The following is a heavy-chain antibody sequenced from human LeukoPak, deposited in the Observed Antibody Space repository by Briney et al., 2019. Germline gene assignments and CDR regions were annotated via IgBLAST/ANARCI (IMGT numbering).Heavy chain of an antibody. CDR2: INHSGST. CDR1: GGSFSGYY. CDR3: ARGRDPY. J-gene: IGHJ4*02. Sequence: SETLSLTCAVYGGSFSGYYWTWIRQPPGRGLEWIGEINHSGSTNYNPSLKSRVTISVDTSKSQFSLKLNSVTAADTAMYYCARGRDPYWGQGTLVTVSS. D-gene: IGHD5-24*01. V-gene: IGHV4-34*01.